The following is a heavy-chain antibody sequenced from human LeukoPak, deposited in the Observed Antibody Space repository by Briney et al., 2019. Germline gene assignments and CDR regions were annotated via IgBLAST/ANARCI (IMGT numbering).Heavy chain of an antibody. CDR3: AREVTTGTSL. D-gene: IGHD1-1*01. CDR2: IYYSGRT. CDR1: GGSISTNY. V-gene: IGHV4-59*01. J-gene: IGHJ4*02. Sequence: SETLSLTCTVFGGSISTNYWSWIRQPPGKGLEWIGYIYYSGRTNYNPSLKSRVTISIDTSKNQFSLKLSSVTAADTAVYYCAREVTTGTSLWGQGTLSPSPQ.